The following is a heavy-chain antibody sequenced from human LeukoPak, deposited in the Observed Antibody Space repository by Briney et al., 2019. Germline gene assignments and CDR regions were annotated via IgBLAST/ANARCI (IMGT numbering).Heavy chain of an antibody. CDR1: GFTFSSYS. V-gene: IGHV3-21*04. Sequence: GGSLRLSCAASGFTFSSYSMNWVRQAPGKGLEWVSSISSSSSYIYYADSVKGRFTISRDNAKNSLYPQMNSLRAEDTAVYYCAKTKYTAMVYYFDYWGQGTLVTVSS. D-gene: IGHD5-18*01. CDR3: AKTKYTAMVYYFDY. CDR2: ISSSSSYI. J-gene: IGHJ4*02.